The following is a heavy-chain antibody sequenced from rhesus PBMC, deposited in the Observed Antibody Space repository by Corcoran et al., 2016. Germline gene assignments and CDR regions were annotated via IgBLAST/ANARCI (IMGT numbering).Heavy chain of an antibody. D-gene: IGHD6-31*01. CDR2: IPYSGST. V-gene: IGHV4-122*02. J-gene: IGHJ4*01. CDR1: GGSISSSYYY. Sequence: QVQLQESGPGLVKPSETLSLTCAVSGGSISSSYYYWSWIRQAPGKGLGWIGYIPYSGSTSYHPSLKSRFPISRDTSKSQFSLKLSSVTAADTAVYYCARRLSSAFDYWGQGVLVTVSS. CDR3: ARRLSSAFDY.